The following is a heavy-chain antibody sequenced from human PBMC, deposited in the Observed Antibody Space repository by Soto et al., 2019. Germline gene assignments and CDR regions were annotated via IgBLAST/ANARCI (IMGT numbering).Heavy chain of an antibody. CDR3: AKDSDSGIIIYYFDS. CDR1: GFTFSNYA. J-gene: IGHJ4*02. V-gene: IGHV3-30*04. Sequence: QVQLVESGGGVVQPGRSLRLSCGASGFTFSNYAIHWVRHAPGKWLEWVAVISYDGTKQYYADSLKGRFIISRDNSKNTVYLQMNSLRPEDTAVYYCAKDSDSGIIIYYFDSWCRGTLVTVTS. D-gene: IGHD3-10*01. CDR2: ISYDGTKQ.